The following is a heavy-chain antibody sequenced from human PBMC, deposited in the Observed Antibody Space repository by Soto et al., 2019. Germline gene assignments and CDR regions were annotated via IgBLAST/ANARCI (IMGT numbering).Heavy chain of an antibody. CDR2: IIPIFGTA. Sequence: GASVKVSCKASGGTFSSYAISWVRQAPGQGLEWMGGIIPIFGTANYAQKFQGRVTITADESTSTAYMELSSLRSEDTAVYYCARLTVPVTTAGAFDIWGQGTMVTVSS. CDR3: ARLTVPVTTAGAFDI. D-gene: IGHD4-4*01. J-gene: IGHJ3*02. V-gene: IGHV1-69*13. CDR1: GGTFSSYA.